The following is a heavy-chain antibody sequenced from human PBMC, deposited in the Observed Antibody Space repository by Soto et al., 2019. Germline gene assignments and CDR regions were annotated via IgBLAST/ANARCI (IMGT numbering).Heavy chain of an antibody. D-gene: IGHD1-1*01. CDR1: GFTFNSHA. CDR3: ARHQLITPASFDY. V-gene: IGHV3-30-3*01. CDR2: ISPDGNNK. Sequence: GGSLRLSCAASGFTFNSHALHWVRQAPGKGLEWVAVISPDGNNKYYADSVKGRFTISRDNSMHTLDLQMNSLRPEYTSVYFCARHQLITPASFDYWGQGALVTVSS. J-gene: IGHJ4*02.